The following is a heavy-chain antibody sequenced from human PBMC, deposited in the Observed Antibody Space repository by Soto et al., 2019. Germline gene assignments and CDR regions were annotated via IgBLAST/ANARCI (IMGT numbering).Heavy chain of an antibody. Sequence: EVQLLESGGGLVQPGGSLRLSCAASGFTFSSYAMSWVRQAPGKGLEWVSTISGSGGSTYYADSVKGRFTISRDNSRNTLYLQMNSLRAEDTAVYYCAKDRGSGSTRWYNGWFDPWGQGTLVTVSS. CDR1: GFTFSSYA. J-gene: IGHJ5*02. CDR2: ISGSGGST. D-gene: IGHD6-13*01. CDR3: AKDRGSGSTRWYNGWFDP. V-gene: IGHV3-23*01.